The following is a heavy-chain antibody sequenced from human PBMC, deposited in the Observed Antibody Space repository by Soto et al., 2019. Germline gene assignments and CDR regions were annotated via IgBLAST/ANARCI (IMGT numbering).Heavy chain of an antibody. CDR1: GFTFNDYA. J-gene: IGHJ4*02. Sequence: GGSLRLSCAASGFTFNDYAMHWVRQAPGKGLEWVSGISWNSGNIGYADSVKGRFTISRDNAKKSLYLQMNSLRAEDTALYYCAIFRTVTTPFDYWGQGTPVTVSS. D-gene: IGHD4-17*01. V-gene: IGHV3-9*01. CDR2: ISWNSGNI. CDR3: AIFRTVTTPFDY.